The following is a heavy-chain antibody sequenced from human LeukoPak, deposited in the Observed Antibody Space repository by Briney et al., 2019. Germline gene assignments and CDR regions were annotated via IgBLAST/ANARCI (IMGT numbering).Heavy chain of an antibody. CDR2: IDPSDSYT. V-gene: IGHV5-10-1*01. J-gene: IGHJ6*02. CDR1: GYSFTSYW. Sequence: GESLKISCKASGYSFTSYWISWVRRMPGKGLEWMRRIDPSDSYTNYSPSFQGHVTISADKSISTAYLQWSSLKASDTAMYYCASFGRAYCGGDCYSGYYYYGMDVWGQGTTVTVSS. D-gene: IGHD2-21*02. CDR3: ASFGRAYCGGDCYSGYYYYGMDV.